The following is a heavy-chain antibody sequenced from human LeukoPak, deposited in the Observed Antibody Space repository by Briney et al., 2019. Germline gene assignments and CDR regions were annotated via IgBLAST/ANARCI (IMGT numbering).Heavy chain of an antibody. CDR1: GGSISSYY. J-gene: IGHJ5*02. CDR2: IYYSGST. CDR3: ARGREWFGEFQVGFDP. Sequence: SETLSLTCTVSGGSISSYYWSWIRQPPGKGREWIGYIYYSGSTNYNPSLKSRVTISVDTSKNQFSLKLSSVTAADPAVYYCARGREWFGEFQVGFDPWAQGPLVTVSS. D-gene: IGHD3-10*01. V-gene: IGHV4-59*01.